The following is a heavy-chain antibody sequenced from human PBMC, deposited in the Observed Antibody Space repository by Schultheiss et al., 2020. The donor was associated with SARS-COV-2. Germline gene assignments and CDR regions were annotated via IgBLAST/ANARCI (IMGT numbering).Heavy chain of an antibody. CDR1: GFSFSGSG. CDR3: ARNRRMATKKDAFDI. D-gene: IGHD5-24*01. CDR2: IRSKTDGGTT. J-gene: IGHJ3*02. Sequence: GGSLRLSCVTSGFSFSGSGIYWVRQASGKGLEWVGRIRSKTDGGTTYYAAPVKGRFTISRDDSKNTLYLQMNSLRVEDTAVYYCARNRRMATKKDAFDIWGQGTMVTVSS. V-gene: IGHV3-15*01.